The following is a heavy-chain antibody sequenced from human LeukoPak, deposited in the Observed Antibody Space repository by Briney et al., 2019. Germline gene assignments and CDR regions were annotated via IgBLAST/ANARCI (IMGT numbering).Heavy chain of an antibody. J-gene: IGHJ4*02. D-gene: IGHD6-13*01. V-gene: IGHV1-69*05. CDR2: IIPIFGTA. CDR3: ARSGGSHHKIYSSSWLIDY. Sequence: SVKVSCKASGGTFSSYAISWVRQAPGQGLEWMGGIIPIFGTANYAQRFQGRVTITTDESTSTAYMELSSLRSEDTAVYYCARSGGSHHKIYSSSWLIDYWGQGTLVTVSS. CDR1: GGTFSSYA.